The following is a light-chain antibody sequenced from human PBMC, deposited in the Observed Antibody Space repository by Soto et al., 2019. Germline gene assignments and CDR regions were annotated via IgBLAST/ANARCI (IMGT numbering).Light chain of an antibody. J-gene: IGKJ2*01. Sequence: ILMTQSPSSLSASVGDRVTITCRASQTIPRSLNWYQQKPGKAPNLLIYTASILQTGAPSRFSGSGSETDFTLTISSLQPEDSGTYFCQQSHHFPYTFGQGTDLEIK. V-gene: IGKV1-39*01. CDR3: QQSHHFPYT. CDR1: QTIPRS. CDR2: TAS.